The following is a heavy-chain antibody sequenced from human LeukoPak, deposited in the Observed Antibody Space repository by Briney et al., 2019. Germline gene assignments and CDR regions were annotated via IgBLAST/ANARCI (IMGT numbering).Heavy chain of an antibody. V-gene: IGHV3-21*01. CDR1: GFTFSSYS. Sequence: GGSLRLSCAASGFTFSSYSMNWVRQAPGKGLEWVSSISSSSSYIYYADSLKGRFTISRDNANNSLYLQMNSLRAEDTAMYYCASSLVAAGTWGQGTLVTVSS. CDR2: ISSSSSYI. CDR3: ASSLVAAGT. J-gene: IGHJ5*02. D-gene: IGHD6-13*01.